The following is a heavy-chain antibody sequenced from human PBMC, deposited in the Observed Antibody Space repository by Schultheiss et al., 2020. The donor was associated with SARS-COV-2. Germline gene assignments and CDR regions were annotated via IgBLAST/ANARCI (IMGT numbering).Heavy chain of an antibody. Sequence: SVKVSCKASGGTFSSYTISWVRQAPGQGLEWMGRIIPILGIANYAQKFQSRVTITADKSTSTAYMELSSLRSEDTAVYYCARSRRYDSSGSYRDYWGQGTLVTVSS. CDR3: ARSRRYDSSGSYRDY. CDR1: GGTFSSYT. V-gene: IGHV1-69*02. D-gene: IGHD3-22*01. J-gene: IGHJ4*02. CDR2: IIPILGIA.